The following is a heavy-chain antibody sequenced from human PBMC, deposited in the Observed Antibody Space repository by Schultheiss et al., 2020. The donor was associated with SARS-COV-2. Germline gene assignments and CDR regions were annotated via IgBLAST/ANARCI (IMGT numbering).Heavy chain of an antibody. J-gene: IGHJ6*03. Sequence: GGSLRLSCAASGFTFSTYAMSWVRQAPGKGLEWVSGISRSGISTYYADSVRGRFTISRDNSKNTLYLQMNSLRAEDTAVYYCAKANPGAGSYVYFYYMDVWGEGTTVTVSS. CDR3: AKANPGAGSYVYFYYMDV. V-gene: IGHV3-23*01. CDR2: ISRSGIST. D-gene: IGHD3-16*01. CDR1: GFTFSTYA.